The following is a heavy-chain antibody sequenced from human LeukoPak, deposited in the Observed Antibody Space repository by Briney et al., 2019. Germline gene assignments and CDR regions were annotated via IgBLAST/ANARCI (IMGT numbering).Heavy chain of an antibody. V-gene: IGHV4-31*03. CDR2: IYYSGST. J-gene: IGHJ3*02. D-gene: IGHD2-21*01. CDR1: GGSISSGGYY. CDR3: ARVVFKRGAFDI. Sequence: PSETLSLTCTVSGGSISSGGYYWSWIRQYPGKGLEWIGYIYYSGSTYYNPSLKSRVTISVDTSKNQFSLKLSSVTAADTAVYYCARVVFKRGAFDIWGQGTMVTVSS.